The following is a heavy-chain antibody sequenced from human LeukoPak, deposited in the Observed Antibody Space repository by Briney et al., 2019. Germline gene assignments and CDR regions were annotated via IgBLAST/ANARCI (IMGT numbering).Heavy chain of an antibody. D-gene: IGHD6-19*01. CDR1: GGSISSGSYY. CDR2: IYTSGST. J-gene: IGHJ4*02. Sequence: SETLSLTCTVSGGSISSGSYYWRWVRQPAGTGLEWIGRIYTSGSTNYNPSLKSRVTISVDTSKNQFSLKLSSVTAADTAVYYCAITFIAVAGPVFDYWGQGTLVTVSS. CDR3: AITFIAVAGPVFDY. V-gene: IGHV4-61*02.